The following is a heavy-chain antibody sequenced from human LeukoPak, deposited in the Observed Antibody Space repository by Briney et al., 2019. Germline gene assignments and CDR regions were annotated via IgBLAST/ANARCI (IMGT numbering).Heavy chain of an antibody. J-gene: IGHJ4*02. CDR3: AKDFYDNSGSRYDY. CDR2: IDGGGGST. V-gene: IGHV3-23*01. CDR1: GFSFSNAW. Sequence: GGSLRLSCATSGFSFSNAWMSWVRQAPGVGLEWVSAIDGGGGSTWHADSVKGRFTISRDNSKNTLYMQMNSLRVEDTAVYYCAKDFYDNSGSRYDYWGQGTLVTVSS. D-gene: IGHD3-22*01.